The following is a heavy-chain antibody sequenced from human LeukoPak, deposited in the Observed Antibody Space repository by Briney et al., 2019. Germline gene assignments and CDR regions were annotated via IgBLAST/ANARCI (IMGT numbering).Heavy chain of an antibody. D-gene: IGHD3-10*01. CDR2: ISTSSDYI. V-gene: IGHV3-21*01. Sequence: GGSLRLSCAASGFTFSSYSINWVRQAPGKGLEWVSCISTSSDYIYYAASVKGRFTISRGNAKNSLYLQMNSLRVEDTAVYYCVRERFHGSGAPKFDHWGQGILVTVSS. CDR3: VRERFHGSGAPKFDH. J-gene: IGHJ4*02. CDR1: GFTFSSYS.